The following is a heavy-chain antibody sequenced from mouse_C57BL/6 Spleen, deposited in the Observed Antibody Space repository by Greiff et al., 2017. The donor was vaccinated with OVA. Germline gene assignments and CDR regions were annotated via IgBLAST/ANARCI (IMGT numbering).Heavy chain of an antibody. Sequence: EVLLVESGGGLVKPGGSLKLSCAASGFTFSDYGMHWVRQAPEKGLEWVAYISSGSSTIYYADTVKGRFTISRDNAENTLFLQLTSLRSEDTDMYYCARDGSSFYAMDYWGQGTSVTVSS. J-gene: IGHJ4*01. CDR3: ARDGSSFYAMDY. D-gene: IGHD1-1*01. CDR2: ISSGSSTI. V-gene: IGHV5-17*01. CDR1: GFTFSDYG.